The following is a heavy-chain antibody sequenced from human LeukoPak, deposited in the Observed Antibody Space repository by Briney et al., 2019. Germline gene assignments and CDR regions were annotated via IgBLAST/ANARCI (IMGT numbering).Heavy chain of an antibody. CDR1: GFTFSSYA. D-gene: IGHD6-19*01. V-gene: IGHV3-23*01. J-gene: IGHJ4*02. CDR3: AKPLYSSGWYFDY. Sequence: PAGGSLRLSCAASGFTFSSYAMSWVRQVPGKGLEWASTISASSTYYADSVKGRFTISRDNSKNTLYLQMNGLRAEDTAVYYYAKPLYSSGWYFDYWGQGTLVTVSS. CDR2: ISASST.